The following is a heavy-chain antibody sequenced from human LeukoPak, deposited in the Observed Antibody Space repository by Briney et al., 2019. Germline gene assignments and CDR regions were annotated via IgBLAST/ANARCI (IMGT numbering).Heavy chain of an antibody. J-gene: IGHJ4*02. CDR3: AKIVSGWDSYGIDY. CDR1: GFTFSSYG. D-gene: IGHD5-18*01. Sequence: PGGSLRLSCAASGFTFSSYGMHWVRQAPGKGLEWVAFIRYDGSNKYYADSVKGRFTISRDNSKNTLYLQMNSLRAEDTAVYYCAKIVSGWDSYGIDYWGQGTLVTVSS. V-gene: IGHV3-30*02. CDR2: IRYDGSNK.